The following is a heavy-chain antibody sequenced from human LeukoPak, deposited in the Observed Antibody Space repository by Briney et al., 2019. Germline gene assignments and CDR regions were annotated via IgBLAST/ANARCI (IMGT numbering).Heavy chain of an antibody. CDR2: IVGDGTSA. Sequence: PGGSLRLSCVASGFSFSSYWMHWVRQAPGKGLVWVARIVGDGTSATYADSVKGRFTISRDNSKNTLYLQMNSLRAEDTAVYYCARDPLYCGGDCYSGYWGQGTLVTVSS. CDR3: ARDPLYCGGDCYSGY. J-gene: IGHJ4*02. D-gene: IGHD2-21*02. CDR1: GFSFSSYW. V-gene: IGHV3-74*01.